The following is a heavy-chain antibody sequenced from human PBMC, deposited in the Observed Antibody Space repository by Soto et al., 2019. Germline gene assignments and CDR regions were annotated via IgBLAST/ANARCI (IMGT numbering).Heavy chain of an antibody. J-gene: IGHJ5*02. D-gene: IGHD3-22*01. CDR1: GGSISSGDYY. CDR3: ARRYYYDPNWFDP. Sequence: PSETLSLTCTVSGGSISSGDYYWSWIRQPPGKGLEWIGYIYYSGSTYCNPSLKSRLTISVDTSKNQFSLKLSSVTAADTAMYYCARRYYYDPNWFDPWGQGTLVTVSS. V-gene: IGHV4-30-4*01. CDR2: IYYSGST.